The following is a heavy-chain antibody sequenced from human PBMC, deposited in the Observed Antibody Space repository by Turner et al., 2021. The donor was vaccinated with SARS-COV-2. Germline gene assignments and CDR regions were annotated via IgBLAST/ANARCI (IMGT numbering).Heavy chain of an antibody. CDR3: ASLRDTAVDYYGMDV. V-gene: IGHV4-39*02. Sequence: QLQLQESGPGLVKPSGTLDLTCTVTGGSISGSSYHWRWLRQPPGTGLEWIGNIYYSRSSYYNPSLRGRVTISVDTSKSRLSLKLRSVTAADTAVYYCASLRDTAVDYYGMDVWGQGTTVTVSS. CDR1: GGSISGSSYH. D-gene: IGHD5-18*01. J-gene: IGHJ6*02. CDR2: IYYSRSS.